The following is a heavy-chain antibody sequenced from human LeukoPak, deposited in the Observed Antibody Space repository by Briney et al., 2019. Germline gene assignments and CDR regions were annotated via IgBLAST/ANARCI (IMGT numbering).Heavy chain of an antibody. CDR1: GYSFIGYY. CDR3: ARAGFGELTL. CDR2: IKSNSGGT. Sequence: ASVKVTCKASGYSFIGYYMHWVRQAPGQGLEWMGWIKSNSGGTHYAQKFQGRVTMTRDTSITTAYMELSRLTSDDTAVYYCARAGFGELTLWGQGTLVTVSS. J-gene: IGHJ4*02. V-gene: IGHV1-2*02. D-gene: IGHD3-10*01.